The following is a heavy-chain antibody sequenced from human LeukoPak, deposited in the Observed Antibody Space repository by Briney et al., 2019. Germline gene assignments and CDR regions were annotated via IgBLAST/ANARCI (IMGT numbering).Heavy chain of an antibody. Sequence: GGSLRLSCAASGFTFSGFAVSWIRQAPGKGLEWVSSISRSGESTFYADSVRGRFTISRDNSKNTVSLQMESLRAEDTALYYCAKDYGEMGDYWGQGTLVTVSS. V-gene: IGHV3-23*01. J-gene: IGHJ4*02. D-gene: IGHD4-17*01. CDR3: AKDYGEMGDY. CDR2: ISRSGEST. CDR1: GFTFSGFA.